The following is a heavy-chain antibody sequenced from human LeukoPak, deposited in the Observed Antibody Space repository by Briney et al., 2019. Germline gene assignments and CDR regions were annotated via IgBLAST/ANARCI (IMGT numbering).Heavy chain of an antibody. CDR3: ARHPDYYDSSGYYYPDAFDI. CDR1: GGSISSSSYY. D-gene: IGHD3-22*01. V-gene: IGHV4-39*01. CDR2: IYYSGST. J-gene: IGHJ3*02. Sequence: SETLSLTCTVSGGSISSSSYYWGWIRQPPGKGLEWIGSIYYSGSTYYNPSLKSRVTISVDTSKNQFSLTLSSVTAADTAVYYCARHPDYYDSSGYYYPDAFDIWGQGTMVTVSS.